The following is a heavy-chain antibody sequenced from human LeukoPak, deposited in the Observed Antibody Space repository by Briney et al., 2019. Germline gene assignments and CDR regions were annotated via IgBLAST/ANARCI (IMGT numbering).Heavy chain of an antibody. CDR3: ARHRSHHGWFDP. CDR2: LYFSGST. V-gene: IGHV4-39*01. J-gene: IGHJ5*02. CDR1: SDSISSSDYC. Sequence: PSETLSLTCTVSSDSISSSDYCWSWIRQPPGRGLEFVGCLYFSGSTYYNPSLNGRFTISVDTSKNQFSLNLYSMTAADTALYFCARHRSHHGWFDPWGQGTLVTVSS. D-gene: IGHD2-8*01.